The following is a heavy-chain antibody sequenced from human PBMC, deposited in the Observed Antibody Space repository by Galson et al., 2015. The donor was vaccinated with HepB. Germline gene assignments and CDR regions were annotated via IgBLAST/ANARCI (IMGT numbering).Heavy chain of an antibody. D-gene: IGHD2-2*01. CDR1: GYTFTSYG. CDR2: ISAYNGNT. Sequence: SVKVSCKASGYTFTSYGISWVRQAPGQGLEWMGWISAYNGNTNYAQKLQGRVTMTTDTSTSTAYMELRSLRSDDTAVYYCARARRIVVVPAAIPSFDYWGQGTLVTVSS. J-gene: IGHJ4*02. V-gene: IGHV1-18*04. CDR3: ARARRIVVVPAAIPSFDY.